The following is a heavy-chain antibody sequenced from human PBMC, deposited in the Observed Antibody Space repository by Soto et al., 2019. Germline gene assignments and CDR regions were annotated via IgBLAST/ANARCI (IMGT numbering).Heavy chain of an antibody. CDR3: ARVHCSAGTCLDGLDF. CDR2: IYYRSKWFH. J-gene: IGHJ6*02. V-gene: IGHV6-1*01. CDR1: GDSVSSNGAC. D-gene: IGHD2-15*01. Sequence: QTLSLTCVISGDSVSSNGACWNWIRQSPSRGLQWLGRIYYRSKWFHDYAASVESRMAINPDTSRNQFSLQLNYVTPEDTAVYYCARVHCSAGTCLDGLDFWGQGTTVTV.